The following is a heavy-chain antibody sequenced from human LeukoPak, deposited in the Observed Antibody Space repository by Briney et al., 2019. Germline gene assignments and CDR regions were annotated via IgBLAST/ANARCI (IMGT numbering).Heavy chain of an antibody. CDR3: ARDSSGYQ. V-gene: IGHV3-7*01. Sequence: GGSLSLSCAASGFTFSTYWVSWVRQAPGKGLEWVANIKEDGSEKYYGDSVKGRFTISRDNAKNSLYLEMNSLRVEDTAVYYCARDSSGYQWGQGTLVTVSS. D-gene: IGHD3-22*01. J-gene: IGHJ4*02. CDR2: IKEDGSEK. CDR1: GFTFSTYW.